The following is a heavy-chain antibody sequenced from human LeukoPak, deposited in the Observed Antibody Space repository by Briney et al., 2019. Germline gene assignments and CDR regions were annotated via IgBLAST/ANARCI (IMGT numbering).Heavy chain of an antibody. CDR1: GFTFSSYA. D-gene: IGHD3-10*01. CDR2: ISGSGGST. J-gene: IGHJ4*02. V-gene: IGHV3-23*01. Sequence: GGSLRLSCAASGFTFSSYAMSWVRQAPGKGLEWVSAISGSGGSTYYADSVKGRFTISRDNSKNTPYLQMNSLRAEDTAVYYCAKDQVVRGELPYYFDYWGQGTLVTVSS. CDR3: AKDQVVRGELPYYFDY.